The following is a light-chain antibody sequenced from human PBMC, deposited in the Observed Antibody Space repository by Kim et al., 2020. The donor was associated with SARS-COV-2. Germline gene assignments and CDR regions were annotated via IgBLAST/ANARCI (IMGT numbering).Light chain of an antibody. V-gene: IGLV2-14*01. CDR1: SSDVGGYNY. J-gene: IGLJ2*01. CDR3: SSYTGSTTLV. CDR2: EVS. Sequence: QSALTQPASVSGSPGQSITISCTGSSSDVGGYNYVSWYQQHPGKAPKLMISEVSNRPSGVSDRFSGSKSGNTASLIISGLQAEDEADYYCSSYTGSTTLVFGGGTQLTVL.